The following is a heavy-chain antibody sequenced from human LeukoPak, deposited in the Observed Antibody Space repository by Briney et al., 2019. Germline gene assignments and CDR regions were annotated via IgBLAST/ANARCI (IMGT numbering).Heavy chain of an antibody. D-gene: IGHD3-10*01. CDR2: ISSSSSYI. Sequence: GGSLRLSCAASGFTFSSYNMNWVRQAPGKWLEWVSSISSSSSYIYYADSVKGRFTISRDNAKNSLYLQMNSLRAEDTAVYYRARPLYYYGSHYMDVWGKGTTVTVSS. J-gene: IGHJ6*03. CDR1: GFTFSSYN. V-gene: IGHV3-21*01. CDR3: ARPLYYYGSHYMDV.